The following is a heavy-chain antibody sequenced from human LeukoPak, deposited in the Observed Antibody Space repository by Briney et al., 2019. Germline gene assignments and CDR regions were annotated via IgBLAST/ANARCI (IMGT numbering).Heavy chain of an antibody. J-gene: IGHJ4*02. D-gene: IGHD3-22*01. Sequence: GGSLRLSCAASGFTFSSYGMHWVRQAPGKGLEWVALIRYDGSNKYYADSVKGRFTISRDNSKNTLYLQMNSLRAEDTAVYYCAKVGYYYDSSVPTDLDYWGQGTLVTVSS. CDR2: IRYDGSNK. V-gene: IGHV3-30*02. CDR3: AKVGYYYDSSVPTDLDY. CDR1: GFTFSSYG.